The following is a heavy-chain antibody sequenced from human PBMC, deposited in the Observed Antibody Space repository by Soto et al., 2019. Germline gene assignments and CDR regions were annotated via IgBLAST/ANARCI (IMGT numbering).Heavy chain of an antibody. Sequence: QMQLVQSGAEVKKTGSSVKVSCKASGYTFTYRYLHWVRQAPGQALEWMGWITPFNGNTNYAQKFQDRVTITRDRSMSTAYMELSSLRSEDTAMYYCASGGRDSREQLGTLDYWGQGTLVTVSS. CDR1: GYTFTYRY. J-gene: IGHJ4*02. CDR3: ASGGRDSREQLGTLDY. V-gene: IGHV1-45*02. D-gene: IGHD6-13*01. CDR2: ITPFNGNT.